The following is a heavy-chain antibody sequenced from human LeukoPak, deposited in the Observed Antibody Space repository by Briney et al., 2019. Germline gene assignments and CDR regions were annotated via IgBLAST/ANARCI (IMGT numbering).Heavy chain of an antibody. CDR2: IYSGGST. Sequence: GGSLRLSCAASGFTVSSNYMSWVRQAPGKGLEWVSVIYSGGSTYYADSVKGRFTISRDNSKNTLYLQMNSLRAEDTAVYYCARAVVSSGWYGYLDYWGQGTLVTVSS. D-gene: IGHD6-19*01. CDR1: GFTVSSNY. CDR3: ARAVVSSGWYGYLDY. J-gene: IGHJ4*02. V-gene: IGHV3-53*01.